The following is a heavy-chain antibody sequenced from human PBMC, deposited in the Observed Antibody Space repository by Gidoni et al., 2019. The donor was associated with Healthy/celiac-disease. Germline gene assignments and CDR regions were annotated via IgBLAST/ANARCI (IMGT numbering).Heavy chain of an antibody. CDR1: GYTFTSYD. D-gene: IGHD5-18*01. Sequence: HVQLVQSGAEVKTPGASVKVSCKASGYTFTSYDINWVRQATGQGLEWMGWMNPNSGNTGYAQKFQGRVTMTRNTSISTAYMELSSLRSEDTAVYYCARSGWVGYSYGYRSYYYGMDVWGQGTTVTVSS. J-gene: IGHJ6*02. CDR3: ARSGWVGYSYGYRSYYYGMDV. V-gene: IGHV1-8*01. CDR2: MNPNSGNT.